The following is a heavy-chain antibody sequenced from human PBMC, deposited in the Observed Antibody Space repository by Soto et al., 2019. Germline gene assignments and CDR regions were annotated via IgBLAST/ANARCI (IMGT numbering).Heavy chain of an antibody. D-gene: IGHD3-10*01. Sequence: EVQLVESGGGLVQPGGSLRLSCAVSGFTFSSYDMHWVRQATGKGLEWDSAIGTAGDTYYPGSVKGRFTISRENAKNSLYLQMNSLRAGDTAGYYCARGGGLWFGELSPPIIWGQGTLVTVSS. CDR3: ARGGGLWFGELSPPII. V-gene: IGHV3-13*01. CDR2: IGTAGDT. J-gene: IGHJ4*02. CDR1: GFTFSSYD.